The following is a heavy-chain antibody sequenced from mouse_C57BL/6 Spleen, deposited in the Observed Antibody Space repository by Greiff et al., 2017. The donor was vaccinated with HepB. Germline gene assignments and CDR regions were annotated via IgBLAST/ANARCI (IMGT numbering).Heavy chain of an antibody. Sequence: QVQLKESGAELVRPGTSVKMSCKASGYTFTNYWIGWAKQRPGHGLEWIGDIYPGGGYTNYNEKFKGKATLTADKSSSTAYMQFSSLTSEDSAIYYCARWKNDYDSYYFDYWGQGTTLTVSS. J-gene: IGHJ2*01. CDR2: IYPGGGYT. CDR1: GYTFTNYW. CDR3: ARWKNDYDSYYFDY. D-gene: IGHD2-4*01. V-gene: IGHV1-63*01.